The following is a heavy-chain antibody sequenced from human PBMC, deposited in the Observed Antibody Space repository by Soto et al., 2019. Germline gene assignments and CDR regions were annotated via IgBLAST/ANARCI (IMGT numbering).Heavy chain of an antibody. CDR3: RRSSRYSTDV. CDR1: GGSISSSNYY. V-gene: IGHV4-39*01. D-gene: IGHD6-13*01. Sequence: SETLSLTCTVSGGSISSSNYYWGWIRQPPGKGLEWIGSIYSTGNTYYNPSLNSQVTISVDTSKNQFSLNVISVTAADTAVYYCRRSSRYSTDVWGQGTTVPSP. CDR2: IYSTGNT. J-gene: IGHJ6*02.